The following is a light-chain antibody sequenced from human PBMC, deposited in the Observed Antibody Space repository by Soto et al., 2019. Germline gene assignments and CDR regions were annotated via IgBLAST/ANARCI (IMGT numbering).Light chain of an antibody. Sequence: EIVMTQSPATLSVSPGERATLSCSASQSISTNLAWYQQKPGQAPRLLIYGASTWATGIPARFSGSGSGTDFTLTISGLRSKDFAVYYCQQYNNWTPLTVGGGTKVDIK. CDR3: QQYNNWTPLT. CDR2: GAS. V-gene: IGKV3-15*01. J-gene: IGKJ4*01. CDR1: QSISTN.